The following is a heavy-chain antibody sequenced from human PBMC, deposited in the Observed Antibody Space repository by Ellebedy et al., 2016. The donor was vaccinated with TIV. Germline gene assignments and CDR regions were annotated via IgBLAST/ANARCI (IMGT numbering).Heavy chain of an antibody. CDR3: ARDPGDNYYFDY. Sequence: GGSLRLSXAASGFTFSSYGMHWVRQAPGKGLEWVAVISYDGSNKYYADSVKGRFTISRDNSKNTLYLQMNSLRAEDTAVYYCARDPGDNYYFDYWGQGTLVTVSS. D-gene: IGHD1-20*01. V-gene: IGHV3-30*03. CDR1: GFTFSSYG. CDR2: ISYDGSNK. J-gene: IGHJ4*02.